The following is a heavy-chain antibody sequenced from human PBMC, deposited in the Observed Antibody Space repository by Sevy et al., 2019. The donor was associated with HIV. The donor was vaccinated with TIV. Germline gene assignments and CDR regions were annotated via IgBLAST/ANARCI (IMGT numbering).Heavy chain of an antibody. J-gene: IGHJ1*01. V-gene: IGHV3-15*01. CDR1: GFTFSNVW. CDR2: IKSKTDGGTT. Sequence: GGSLRLSCAASGFTFSNVWMSWVRQAPGMGLEWVASIKSKTDGGTTDYAAPMKGRFTISRDDSKTTLYLQMNSLKIEDIAVYYCTTGGSLFQHWGQGTLVTVSS. D-gene: IGHD3-16*01. CDR3: TTGGSLFQH.